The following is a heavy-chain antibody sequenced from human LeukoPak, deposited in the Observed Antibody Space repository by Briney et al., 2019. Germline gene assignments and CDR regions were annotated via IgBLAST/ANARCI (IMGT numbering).Heavy chain of an antibody. V-gene: IGHV1-69*04. CDR1: GGTFSTYA. D-gene: IGHD1-14*01. Sequence: SVKVSCKASGGTFSTYAITWVRQAPGQGLEWMGRIIPIFGIANYTQKLQGRVTITADKSTSTDYLELSSLRSEDTAVYYCARAPAGMDVWGQGTTVTVSS. CDR2: IIPIFGIA. CDR3: ARAPAGMDV. J-gene: IGHJ6*02.